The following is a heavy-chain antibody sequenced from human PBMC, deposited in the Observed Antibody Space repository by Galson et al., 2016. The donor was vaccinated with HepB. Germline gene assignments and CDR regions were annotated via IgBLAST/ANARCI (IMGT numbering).Heavy chain of an antibody. J-gene: IGHJ6*02. CDR1: GFTFSSYG. Sequence: SLRLSCAASGFTFSSYGMHWVRQAPGKGLEWVAVIWYDGSNKYYADSVKGRFTISRDNSKNTLYLQMNSLRAEDTAVYYCARDNDGVTSSDRGLDYYYGMDVWGQGTTVTVSS. CDR3: ARDNDGVTSSDRGLDYYYGMDV. D-gene: IGHD4-11*01. CDR2: IWYDGSNK. V-gene: IGHV3-33*01.